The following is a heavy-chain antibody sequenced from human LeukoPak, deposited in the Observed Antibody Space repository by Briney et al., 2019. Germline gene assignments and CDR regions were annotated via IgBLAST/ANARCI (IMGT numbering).Heavy chain of an antibody. Sequence: ASVKVSCKASGGTFSSYAISWVRQAPGQGLEWMGGIIPIFGTANYAQKFQGRVTITADESTSTAYMELSSLRSGDTAVYYCARDVRLGELSLPYYFDYWGQGTLVTVSS. CDR1: GGTFSSYA. CDR2: IIPIFGTA. J-gene: IGHJ4*02. CDR3: ARDVRLGELSLPYYFDY. D-gene: IGHD3-16*02. V-gene: IGHV1-69*13.